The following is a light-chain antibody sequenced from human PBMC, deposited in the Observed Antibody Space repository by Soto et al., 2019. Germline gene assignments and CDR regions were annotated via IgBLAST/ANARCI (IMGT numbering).Light chain of an antibody. CDR1: SSDVGGYNY. V-gene: IGLV2-14*01. CDR2: DVS. Sequence: QSVLTQPASVSGSPGQSIIISCTGTSSDVGGYNYVTWYQQHPGKAPKLMIHDVSNRPSGVSNRFSGSESGNTASLTISGLQAEDEADYYCSSYTSSSTVVFGGGTKLTVL. CDR3: SSYTSSSTVV. J-gene: IGLJ2*01.